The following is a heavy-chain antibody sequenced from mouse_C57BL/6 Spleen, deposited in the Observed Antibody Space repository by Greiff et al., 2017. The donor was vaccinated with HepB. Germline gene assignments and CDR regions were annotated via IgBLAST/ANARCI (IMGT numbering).Heavy chain of an antibody. CDR1: GFTFSDYY. D-gene: IGHD2-4*01. CDR3: ARVHYDYDWYFDV. CDR2: INYDGSST. V-gene: IGHV5-16*01. Sequence: EVKLVESEGGLVQPGSSMKLSCTASGFTFSDYYMAWVRQVPEKGLEWVANINYDGSSTYYLDSLKSRFIISRDNAKNILYLQMSSLKSEDTATYYCARVHYDYDWYFDVWGTGTTVTVSS. J-gene: IGHJ1*03.